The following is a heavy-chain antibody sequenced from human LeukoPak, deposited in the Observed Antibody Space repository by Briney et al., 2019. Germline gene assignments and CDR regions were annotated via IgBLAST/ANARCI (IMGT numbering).Heavy chain of an antibody. J-gene: IGHJ4*02. V-gene: IGHV1-2*02. CDR2: IIPNTGAT. CDR3: ARGGSVSDPPFGY. Sequence: ASVKVSCKASGYTFTGYTIHWMRQAPGQGLECMGWIIPNTGATNYAQKFQGRVTMTRDTSISTAYMELSSLRSDDTAVYYCARGGSVSDPPFGYWGQGTLVTVSS. D-gene: IGHD5/OR15-5a*01. CDR1: GYTFTGYT.